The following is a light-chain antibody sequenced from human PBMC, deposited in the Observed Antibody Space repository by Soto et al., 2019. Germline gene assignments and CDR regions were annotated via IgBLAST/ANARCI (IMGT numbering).Light chain of an antibody. V-gene: IGKV3-20*01. CDR1: QSVSSSY. CDR2: GTS. CDR3: QQYCSSSWT. J-gene: IGKJ1*01. Sequence: EVVLTQSPGTLSLSPGERATLSCRASQSVSSSYLAWYQQKPGQAPRLLIYGTSSWATGIPDRFSGSGSGTDFTLTISRLEPEDFAVYYCQQYCSSSWTFGQGTKVEIK.